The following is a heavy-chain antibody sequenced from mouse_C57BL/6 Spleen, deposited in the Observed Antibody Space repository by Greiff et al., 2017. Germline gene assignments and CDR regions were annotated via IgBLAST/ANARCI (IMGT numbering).Heavy chain of an antibody. J-gene: IGHJ4*01. CDR3: ATPMFTTAMDY. V-gene: IGHV5-17*01. CDR2: ISSGSSTI. D-gene: IGHD2-3*01. CDR1: GFTFSAYG. Sequence: EVQLVESGGGLVKPGGSLKLSCAASGFTFSAYGMHWVRQAPEKGLEWVAYISSGSSTIYYADTVKGRFTISRDNAKNTLFLQMTRLRSEDTAMYYCATPMFTTAMDYWGQGTSVTVAS.